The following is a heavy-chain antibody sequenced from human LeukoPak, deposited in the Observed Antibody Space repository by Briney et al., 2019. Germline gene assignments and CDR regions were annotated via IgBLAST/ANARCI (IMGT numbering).Heavy chain of an antibody. J-gene: IGHJ4*02. CDR1: GGSLSAYY. D-gene: IGHD2-15*01. Sequence: SETLSLTCAVYGGSLSAYYWSWIRQPPGKGLEWIGEVNHSGSANYNPSLKSRVTMSVDTSKNQFSLKLSSVTAADTAVYYCARSPRYCSGGSCYFLHDWGQGTLVTVSS. V-gene: IGHV4-34*01. CDR2: VNHSGSA. CDR3: ARSPRYCSGGSCYFLHD.